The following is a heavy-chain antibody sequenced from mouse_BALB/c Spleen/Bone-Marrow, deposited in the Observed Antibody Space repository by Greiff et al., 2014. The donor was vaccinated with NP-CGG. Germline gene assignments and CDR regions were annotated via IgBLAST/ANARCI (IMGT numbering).Heavy chain of an antibody. CDR1: GYTFSHYW. D-gene: IGHD1-2*01. CDR2: ILPGTGST. V-gene: IGHV1-9*01. Sequence: QVQLKQSGAELMKPGASVKISCKATGYTFSHYWIEWVKQRPGHGLEWIGEILPGTGSTKYNEKFKGKATITADTSSSTAYMQLSSLTPEDSAVYYRTRSLRRYFDYWGQGTTLTVSS. CDR3: TRSLRRYFDY. J-gene: IGHJ2*01.